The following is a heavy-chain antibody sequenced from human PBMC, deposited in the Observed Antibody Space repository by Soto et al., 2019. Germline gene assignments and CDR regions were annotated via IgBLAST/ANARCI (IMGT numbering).Heavy chain of an antibody. Sequence: PGGSLRLSCAASGFTFYYYAMHWVRQAPGKGLEWVSGISWNSGSIGYADSVKGRFTISGDNAKNSLYLQMNSLRAEDTALYYCAKTMMMVRGVMTLTLGAFDIWGQGTMVTVSS. CDR2: ISWNSGSI. CDR3: AKTMMMVRGVMTLTLGAFDI. J-gene: IGHJ3*02. D-gene: IGHD3-10*01. V-gene: IGHV3-9*01. CDR1: GFTFYYYA.